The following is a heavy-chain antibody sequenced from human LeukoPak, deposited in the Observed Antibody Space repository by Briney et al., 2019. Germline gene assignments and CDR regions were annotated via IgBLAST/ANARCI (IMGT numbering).Heavy chain of an antibody. V-gene: IGHV3-30*04. CDR2: ISYDGSDK. D-gene: IGHD3-22*01. CDR1: GFTFSSYA. CDR3: AKDLSDSSGYYLDAFDI. Sequence: PGRSLRLSCAASGFTFSSYAMYWVRQAPGKGLEWVAVISYDGSDKFYADSVKGRFTISRDSSKNTLYLQMNSLRAEDTAVYYCAKDLSDSSGYYLDAFDIWGQGTMVTVSS. J-gene: IGHJ3*02.